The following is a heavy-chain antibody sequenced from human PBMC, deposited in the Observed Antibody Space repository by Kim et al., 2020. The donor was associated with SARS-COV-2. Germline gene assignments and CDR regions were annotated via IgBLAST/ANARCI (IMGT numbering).Heavy chain of an antibody. V-gene: IGHV3-73*01. CDR3: ARNTDYGDYDGY. Sequence: GGSLRLSCVASGFIVSGSAIHWVRQSPGKGLEWVGRIRSKFNGYATTFAASVKGRFTISRDDSKNTAYLQMDSLKTEDTAVYYCARNTDYGDYDGYWGQG. J-gene: IGHJ4*02. CDR2: IRSKFNGYAT. CDR1: GFIVSGSA. D-gene: IGHD4-17*01.